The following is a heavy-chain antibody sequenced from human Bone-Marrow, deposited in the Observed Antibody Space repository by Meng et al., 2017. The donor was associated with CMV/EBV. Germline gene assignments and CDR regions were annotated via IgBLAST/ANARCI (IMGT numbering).Heavy chain of an antibody. CDR2: IYPGDSDT. J-gene: IGHJ6*02. CDR3: ARRLGMGDYYYYGMDV. Sequence: KVSCKGSGYSFTNYWIGLVRQMPGKGLEWMGIIYPGDSDTRYSPSFQGQVTISADKSISTAYLQWSSLKASDTAMYFCARRLGMGDYYYYGMDVWGQGTTVTVSS. CDR1: GYSFTNYW. V-gene: IGHV5-51*01. D-gene: IGHD7-27*01.